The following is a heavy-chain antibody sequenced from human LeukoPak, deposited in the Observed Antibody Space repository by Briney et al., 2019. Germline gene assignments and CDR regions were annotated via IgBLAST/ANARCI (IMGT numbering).Heavy chain of an antibody. CDR2: IYTSGST. CDR1: GGSISSYY. J-gene: IGHJ6*03. V-gene: IGHV4-4*07. CDR3: ARGTRGNYYYYYYMDV. Sequence: SETLSLTCTVSGGSISSYYWSWIRQPAGKGLEWIGRIYTSGSTNYNPSLKSQVTMSVDTSKNQFSLKLSSVTAADTAVYYCARGTRGNYYYYYYMDVWGKGTTVTISS.